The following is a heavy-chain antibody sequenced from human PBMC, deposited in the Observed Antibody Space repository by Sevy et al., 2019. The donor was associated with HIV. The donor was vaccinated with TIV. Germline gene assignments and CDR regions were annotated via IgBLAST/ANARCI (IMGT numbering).Heavy chain of an antibody. J-gene: IGHJ4*02. D-gene: IGHD2-2*02. V-gene: IGHV1-24*01. CDR1: GYTLTELS. CDR2: FDPEDGET. Sequence: ASVKVSCKISGYTLTELSMHWVRQAPGKGLEWMGGFDPEDGETIYVQMFQGRVTMTEDTSADTAYMELSSLRSEDTAVYYCATGFPGEYPECGSFRCHTDYFDQWGQGTLVTVSS. CDR3: ATGFPGEYPECGSFRCHTDYFDQ.